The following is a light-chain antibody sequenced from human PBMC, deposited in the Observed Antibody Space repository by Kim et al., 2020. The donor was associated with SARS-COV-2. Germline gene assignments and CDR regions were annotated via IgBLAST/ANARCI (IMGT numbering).Light chain of an antibody. CDR3: YPPDHSGDHLV. V-gene: IGLV3-19*01. Sequence: ALGQTIRITRPRGGLRNYYFSWYHQKPPPAPLLVILCKNNRPPWVSHRFSGSSSGNTTSFTTTGGPEEEDAAYYCYPPDHSGDHLVFGGGTQLTVL. J-gene: IGLJ3*02. CDR2: CKN. CDR1: GLRNYY.